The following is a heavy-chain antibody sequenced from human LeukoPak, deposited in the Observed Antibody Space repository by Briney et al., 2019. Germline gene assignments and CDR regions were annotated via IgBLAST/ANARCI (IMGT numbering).Heavy chain of an antibody. J-gene: IGHJ4*02. CDR2: ISSSGSTI. CDR1: KFTFSSCE. Sequence: GGSLRLSCAASKFTFSSCEMKWVRRAPGKGREWVSYISSSGSTIYYADSVKGRFTISRDNAKNSLYLQMNSLRDEDTVVYYCASLRRIVGTTSDYWGQGTLVTVSS. D-gene: IGHD1-26*01. V-gene: IGHV3-48*03. CDR3: ASLRRIVGTTSDY.